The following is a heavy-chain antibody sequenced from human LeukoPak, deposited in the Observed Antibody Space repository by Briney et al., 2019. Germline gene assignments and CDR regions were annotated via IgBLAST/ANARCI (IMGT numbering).Heavy chain of an antibody. CDR2: IYYSGST. D-gene: IGHD5-18*01. CDR3: ARDNRGYSYGYYWFDP. J-gene: IGHJ5*02. CDR1: GGSISSGSYY. Sequence: SQTLSLTCNVSGGSISSGSYYWAWIRQHPGKGLKWIGYIYYSGSTYYNPSLKSRVTISVDTSKNQFSLKLSSVTAADTAVYYCARDNRGYSYGYYWFDPWGQGTLVTVSS. V-gene: IGHV4-31*03.